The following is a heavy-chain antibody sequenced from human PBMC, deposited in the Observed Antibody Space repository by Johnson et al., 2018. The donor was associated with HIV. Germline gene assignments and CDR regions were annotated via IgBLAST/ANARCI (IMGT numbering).Heavy chain of an antibody. J-gene: IGHJ3*02. CDR3: ARDPEGAPPWGAVDI. D-gene: IGHD3-16*01. V-gene: IGHV3-30*04. CDR1: GFTFSSYA. Sequence: QVQLVESGGGVVQPGRSLRLSCAASGFTFSSYAMHWVRQAPGKGLEWVAVISYDGSNKYYADSVKGRFTISRDNSKNTLYLQMNSLRAEDTAVYYCARDPEGAPPWGAVDIWGQGTMVTVSS. CDR2: ISYDGSNK.